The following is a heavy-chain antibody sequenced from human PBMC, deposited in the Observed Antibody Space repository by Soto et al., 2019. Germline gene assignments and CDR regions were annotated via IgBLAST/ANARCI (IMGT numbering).Heavy chain of an antibody. D-gene: IGHD3-16*02. CDR2: ISGSGGST. CDR1: GFTFSSYA. CDR3: AKWNVPYDYIWGSYLPSLGY. V-gene: IGHV3-23*01. Sequence: PGGSLRLSCAASGFTFSSYAMSWVRQAPGKGLEWVSAISGSGGSTYYADSVKGRFTISRDNSKNTLYLQMNSLRAEDTAVYYYAKWNVPYDYIWGSYLPSLGYWGQGCLVTVCS. J-gene: IGHJ4*02.